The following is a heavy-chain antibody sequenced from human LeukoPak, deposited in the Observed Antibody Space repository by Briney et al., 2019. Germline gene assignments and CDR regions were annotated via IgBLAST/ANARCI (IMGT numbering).Heavy chain of an antibody. Sequence: PGGSLRLSCAASGFTFSRYWMHWVRQAPGKGLMWVSRISPDGSTTLYADSVKGRFTISRDNAKNTLYLQMNSLGAEDTAVYYCARAIQFGGYFDYWGQGTLVTVST. V-gene: IGHV3-74*03. J-gene: IGHJ4*02. CDR1: GFTFSRYW. CDR2: ISPDGSTT. CDR3: ARAIQFGGYFDY. D-gene: IGHD2-15*01.